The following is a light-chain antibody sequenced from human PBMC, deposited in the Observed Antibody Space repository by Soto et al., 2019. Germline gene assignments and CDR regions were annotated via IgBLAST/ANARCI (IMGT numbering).Light chain of an antibody. J-gene: IGLJ2*01. CDR3: AAWDDSLSAMV. V-gene: IGLV1-47*02. CDR1: SPNIGSNY. Sequence: QAVVTQPPSASGTPGQRVTISCSGSSPNIGSNYVYWYQQLPGTAPKLLIYSNNQPPSVVPDRFAGSNSGTSASLAISGLRSEDEADYYCAAWDDSLSAMVFGGGTKVT. CDR2: SNN.